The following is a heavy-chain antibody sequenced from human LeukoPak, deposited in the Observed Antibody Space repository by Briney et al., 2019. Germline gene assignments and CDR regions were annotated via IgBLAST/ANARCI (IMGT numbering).Heavy chain of an antibody. D-gene: IGHD1-26*01. Sequence: GASVKVSCKASGYTFTSYYMHWVRQAPGQGLEWMGIINPSGGSTSYAQKFQGRVTMTRDTSTSTVYMELSSLRSEDTAVYYCARARGSGELLLRTAFDIWGQGTMVTVSS. CDR3: ARARGSGELLLRTAFDI. J-gene: IGHJ3*02. CDR2: INPSGGST. V-gene: IGHV1-46*01. CDR1: GYTFTSYY.